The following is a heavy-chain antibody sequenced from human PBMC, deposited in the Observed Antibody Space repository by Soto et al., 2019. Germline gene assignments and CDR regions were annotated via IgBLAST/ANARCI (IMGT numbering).Heavy chain of an antibody. Sequence: SETLSLTCTVSGGSISSGDYYWSWIRQPPGKGLEWIGYIYYSGSTYYNPSLKSRVTISVDTSKNQFSLKLSSVTAADTAVYYCARVRTYGDYKEHFDYWGQGTLVTVSS. CDR1: GGSISSGDYY. D-gene: IGHD4-17*01. CDR2: IYYSGST. V-gene: IGHV4-30-4*01. J-gene: IGHJ4*02. CDR3: ARVRTYGDYKEHFDY.